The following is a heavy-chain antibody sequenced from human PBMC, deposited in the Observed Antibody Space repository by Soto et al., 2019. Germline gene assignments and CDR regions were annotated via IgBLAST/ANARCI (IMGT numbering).Heavy chain of an antibody. J-gene: IGHJ5*02. CDR1: GFTFTSSA. Sequence: QMPLVQSGPEVKKPGTSVKVSCKASGFTFTSSAMQWVRQARGQRLEWIGWIVVGSGNTNYAQKFQERVTITRDMSTSTAYMELSSLRSEDTAVYYCAADGYDILTGYYHWFDPWGQGTLVTVSS. CDR3: AADGYDILTGYYHWFDP. D-gene: IGHD3-9*01. V-gene: IGHV1-58*02. CDR2: IVVGSGNT.